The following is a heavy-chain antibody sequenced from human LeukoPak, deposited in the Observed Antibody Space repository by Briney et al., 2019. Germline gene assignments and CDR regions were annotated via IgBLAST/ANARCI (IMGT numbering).Heavy chain of an antibody. Sequence: GGSLRLSCTASGFTFGDYAMSWFRQAQGKGLEWVGFIRGKAYGGTTEYAASVKARFTISRDDSKSIAYLQMNSLKTEGTAVYYCTREGSSGYYFFVDYWGQGTLVTVSS. V-gene: IGHV3-49*03. CDR3: TREGSSGYYFFVDY. CDR1: GFTFGDYA. CDR2: IRGKAYGGTT. D-gene: IGHD3-22*01. J-gene: IGHJ4*02.